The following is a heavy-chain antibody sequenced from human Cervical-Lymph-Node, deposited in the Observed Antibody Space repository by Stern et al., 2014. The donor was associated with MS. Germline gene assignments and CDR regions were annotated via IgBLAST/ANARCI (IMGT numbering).Heavy chain of an antibody. CDR2: ISYSSTYI. D-gene: IGHD6-19*01. Sequence: VQLVESGGGLVKPGGSLRLSCAASGFTFSSYTLNWVRQAPGKGLEWVSSISYSSTYIYYADSVKGRFTISRDNARNSLYLQMDSRRVEDTAVYYCARDEVAGDLDLWGQGTLVTVSS. CDR3: ARDEVAGDLDL. CDR1: GFTFSSYT. V-gene: IGHV3-21*06. J-gene: IGHJ5*02.